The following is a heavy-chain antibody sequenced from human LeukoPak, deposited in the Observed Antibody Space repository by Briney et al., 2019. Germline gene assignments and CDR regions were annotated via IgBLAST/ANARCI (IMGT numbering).Heavy chain of an antibody. CDR2: INHSGST. V-gene: IGHV4-34*01. Sequence: SETLSLTCTVSGGSISSYYWSWIRQPPGKGLEWIGEINHSGSTNYNPSLKSRVTISVDRSKNQFSLKLSSVTAADTAVYYCARQRGGLDYWGQGTLVTVSS. J-gene: IGHJ4*02. D-gene: IGHD3-16*01. CDR1: GGSISSYY. CDR3: ARQRGGLDY.